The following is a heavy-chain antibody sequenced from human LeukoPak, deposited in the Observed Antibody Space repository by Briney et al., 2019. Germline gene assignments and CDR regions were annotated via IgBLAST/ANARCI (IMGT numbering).Heavy chain of an antibody. J-gene: IGHJ4*02. CDR2: INRSGGST. V-gene: IGHV3-23*01. CDR1: GFRFSDHA. D-gene: IGHD1-26*01. CDR3: AKNTSGTYLDY. Sequence: GGSLRLSCVISGFRFSDHAMSWVRQTPGKGLECVASINRSGGSTYVADSVKGRFTISRDNSKNMVYLQMNSLRAEDTAVYYCAKNTSGTYLDYWGQGILVTVSS.